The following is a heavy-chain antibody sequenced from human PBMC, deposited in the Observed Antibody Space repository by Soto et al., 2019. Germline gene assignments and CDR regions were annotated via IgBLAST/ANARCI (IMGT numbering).Heavy chain of an antibody. Sequence: QVQLVESGGGVVQPGRSLRLSCAASGFTFSSYGMHWVRQAPGKGLEWVAVIWYDGSNKYYADSVKGRFTISRDNSKNTLYLQMNSLRAADTAVYYCARDGVQATVYDILTGYYPAYYFDYWGQGTLVTVSS. J-gene: IGHJ4*02. CDR2: IWYDGSNK. CDR3: ARDGVQATVYDILTGYYPAYYFDY. CDR1: GFTFSSYG. D-gene: IGHD3-9*01. V-gene: IGHV3-33*01.